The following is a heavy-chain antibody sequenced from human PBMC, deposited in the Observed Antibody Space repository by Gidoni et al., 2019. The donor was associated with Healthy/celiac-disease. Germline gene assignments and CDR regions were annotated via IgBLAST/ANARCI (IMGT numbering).Heavy chain of an antibody. CDR3: AQGSSWYSGGAFDF. Sequence: QVQLQQWGAGLLKPSETLSLTCAVYGGSFSGYYWSWIRQPPGKGLEWIGEINHSRNTNYNPSLKSRVTISVDTSKNQFSLKLSSVTAADTAVYYCAQGSSWYSGGAFDFWGPGTMVTVSS. J-gene: IGHJ3*01. D-gene: IGHD6-13*01. CDR2: INHSRNT. V-gene: IGHV4-34*01. CDR1: GGSFSGYY.